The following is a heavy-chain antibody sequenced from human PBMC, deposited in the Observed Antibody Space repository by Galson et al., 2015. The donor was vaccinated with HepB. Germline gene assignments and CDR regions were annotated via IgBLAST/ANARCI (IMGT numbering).Heavy chain of an antibody. V-gene: IGHV3-11*01. Sequence: SLRLSCAASGFTFSDYYMSWIRQAPGKGLEWVSYISSSGSTIYYADSVKGRFTISRDNAKNSLYLQMNSLRAEDTAVYYCARESSRGFITFGYFDYWGQGTLVTVSS. CDR2: ISSSGSTI. CDR1: GFTFSDYY. J-gene: IGHJ4*02. CDR3: ARESSRGFITFGYFDY. D-gene: IGHD3-16*01.